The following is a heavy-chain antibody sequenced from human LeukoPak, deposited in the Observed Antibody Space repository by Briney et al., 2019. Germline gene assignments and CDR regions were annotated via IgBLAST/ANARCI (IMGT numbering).Heavy chain of an antibody. CDR3: ARARETVGIDY. Sequence: SETPSLTCAVYGESFSGYYWTWLRQPPGKGLEWIAEIDHTGSTNYNPSLKSRVTISVDTSKNQFSLKMTSLTAADTAVYYCARARETVGIDYWGQGTLVAVSS. CDR2: IDHTGST. V-gene: IGHV4-34*01. CDR1: GESFSGYY. D-gene: IGHD1-26*01. J-gene: IGHJ4*02.